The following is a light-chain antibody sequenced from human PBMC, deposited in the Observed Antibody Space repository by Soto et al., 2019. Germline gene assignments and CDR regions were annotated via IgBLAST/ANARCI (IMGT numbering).Light chain of an antibody. CDR3: CSYAGSSNPYV. Sequence: QSVLTQPPSTSGTPGQRVTISCSGSRSNIGSNTVTWYQQLPGTAPKLLIYSNNQRPSGVPDRFSGSKSGTSASLAISGLQYEDEADYYCCSYAGSSNPYVFGTGTKVTVL. J-gene: IGLJ1*01. CDR1: RSNIGSNT. V-gene: IGLV1-44*01. CDR2: SNN.